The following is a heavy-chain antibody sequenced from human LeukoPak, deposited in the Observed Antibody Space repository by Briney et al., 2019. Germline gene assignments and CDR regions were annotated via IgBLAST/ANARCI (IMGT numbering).Heavy chain of an antibody. Sequence: PGGSLRLSCAASGVTVSSNYMSWVRQAPGKGLEWFSVIYSGGSTYYADSLKGRFTISRDSFKNTLYLQMNSLRAEDTAVYYCARGAEFDWNQFDYWGQGTLVTVSS. V-gene: IGHV3-53*01. J-gene: IGHJ4*02. CDR1: GVTVSSNY. CDR3: ARGAEFDWNQFDY. D-gene: IGHD1-1*01. CDR2: IYSGGST.